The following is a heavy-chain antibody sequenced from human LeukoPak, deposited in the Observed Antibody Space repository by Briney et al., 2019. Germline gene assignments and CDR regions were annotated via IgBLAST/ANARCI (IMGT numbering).Heavy chain of an antibody. CDR1: GGSISSYY. V-gene: IGHV3-7*01. Sequence: ETLSLTCTVSGGSISSYYWSWIRQPPGKGLEWVANIKQDGSEKYYVDSVKGRFTISRDNAKNSLYLQMNSLRAEDTAVYYCARPITMVRGVIGYWGQGTLVTVSS. J-gene: IGHJ4*02. D-gene: IGHD3-10*01. CDR3: ARPITMVRGVIGY. CDR2: IKQDGSEK.